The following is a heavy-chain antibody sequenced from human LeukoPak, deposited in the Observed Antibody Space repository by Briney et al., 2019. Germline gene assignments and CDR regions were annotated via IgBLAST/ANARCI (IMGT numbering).Heavy chain of an antibody. CDR1: GYTFTGYY. CDR2: IDPNSGGT. V-gene: IGHV1-2*02. CDR3: ARVGATGTTSPFDY. Sequence: ASVKVSCKASGYTFTGYYIHWVRQAPGQGLEWMGWIDPNSGGTNYAQKFQGRVTMTRDTSISTAYMELSRLRSDDTAVYYCARVGATGTTSPFDYWGQGTLVTVSS. D-gene: IGHD1-1*01. J-gene: IGHJ4*02.